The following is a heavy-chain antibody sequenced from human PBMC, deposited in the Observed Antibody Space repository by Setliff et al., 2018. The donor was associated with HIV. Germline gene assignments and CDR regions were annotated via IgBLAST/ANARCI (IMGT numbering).Heavy chain of an antibody. Sequence: SETLSLTCTVSGGSVSSGSYWWSWIRQPPGKGLEWIGYIYYSGSTNYNPSLKSRVTISVDTSKNQFSLKLSSVTAADTAVYYCARDNGDYLDYWGQGTLVTVSS. D-gene: IGHD4-17*01. CDR2: IYYSGST. J-gene: IGHJ4*02. CDR1: GGSVSSGSYW. CDR3: ARDNGDYLDY. V-gene: IGHV4-61*01.